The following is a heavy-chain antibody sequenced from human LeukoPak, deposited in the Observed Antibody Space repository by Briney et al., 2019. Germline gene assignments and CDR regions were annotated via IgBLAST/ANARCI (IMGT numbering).Heavy chain of an antibody. V-gene: IGHV1-69*05. J-gene: IGHJ4*02. CDR3: ARRRGYCSGGSCYSRFDY. D-gene: IGHD2-15*01. CDR2: IIPIFGTA. Sequence: SVKVSCKASGGTFSSYAISWVRQALGQGLEWMGGIIPIFGTANYAQKFQGRVTITTDESPSTAYMELSRLRSEDTAVYYCARRRGYCSGGSCYSRFDYWGQGTLVTVSS. CDR1: GGTFSSYA.